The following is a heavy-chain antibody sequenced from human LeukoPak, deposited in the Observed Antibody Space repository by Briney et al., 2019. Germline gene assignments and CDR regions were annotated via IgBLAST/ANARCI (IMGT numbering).Heavy chain of an antibody. CDR3: ARPYYYDSRIDP. CDR2: IYYSGTT. V-gene: IGHV4-59*08. CDR1: GGSIGYYY. D-gene: IGHD3-22*01. J-gene: IGHJ5*02. Sequence: PSETLSLTCTVSGGSIGYYYWSWIRQSPGKGLEWIGYIYYSGTTNYNPSLKSRVTISVDTSKNQFSLKLSSVTAADTAVYYCARPYYYDSRIDPWGQGTLVTVSS.